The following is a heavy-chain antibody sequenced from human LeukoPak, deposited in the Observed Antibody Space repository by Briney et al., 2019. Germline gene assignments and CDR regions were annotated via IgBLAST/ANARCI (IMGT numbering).Heavy chain of an antibody. J-gene: IGHJ6*02. CDR1: GFTFTSSA. CDR3: AADYGDYPLGYYGMDV. Sequence: TSVKVSCKASGFTFTSSAMQWVRQARGQRLEWIGWIVVGSGNTNYAQKFQERVTITRDMSTSTAYMELSSLRSEDTAVYYCAADYGDYPLGYYGMDVWGQGTTVTVSS. CDR2: IVVGSGNT. D-gene: IGHD4-17*01. V-gene: IGHV1-58*02.